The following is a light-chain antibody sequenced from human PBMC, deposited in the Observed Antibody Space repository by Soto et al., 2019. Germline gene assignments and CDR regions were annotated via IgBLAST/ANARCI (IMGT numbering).Light chain of an antibody. CDR2: GSA. CDR1: QSVFSS. Sequence: EIVMTQSPATLSVSPRERATLSCRASQSVFSSLAWYQQRPGQAPRLLIYGSATRATGIPDRFSGSGSGTEFTLTISRLQSEDSAVYYCQQYHSWPAFGQGTKVDIK. J-gene: IGKJ1*01. V-gene: IGKV3-15*01. CDR3: QQYHSWPA.